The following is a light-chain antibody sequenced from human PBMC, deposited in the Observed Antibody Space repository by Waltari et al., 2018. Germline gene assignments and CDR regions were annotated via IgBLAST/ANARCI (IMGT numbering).Light chain of an antibody. CDR2: YFS. CDR3: SSQSSDNVVL. CDR1: SNDVGSYNS. V-gene: IGLV2-14*03. J-gene: IGLJ3*02. Sequence: QSALTQPASVSGSPGQSITISCTGTSNDVGSYNSLSWDQNHPGQGPKVLIYYFSDRSSGVSVRFSGSKSGNTASLTISGLQAEDEADYYCSSQSSDNVVLFGGGTKVTVL.